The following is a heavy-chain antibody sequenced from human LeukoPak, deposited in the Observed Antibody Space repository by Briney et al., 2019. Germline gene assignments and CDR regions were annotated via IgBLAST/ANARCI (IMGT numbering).Heavy chain of an antibody. Sequence: SETLSLTCTVSGGSISSYYWSWIRQPPGKGLEWIGYIYYSGSTNYNPSLKSRVTISVDTSKSQFSLKLSSVTAADTAVYYCARYGGYGYFDYWGQGTLVTVSS. D-gene: IGHD4-17*01. V-gene: IGHV4-59*01. CDR2: IYYSGST. CDR3: ARYGGYGYFDY. CDR1: GGSISSYY. J-gene: IGHJ4*02.